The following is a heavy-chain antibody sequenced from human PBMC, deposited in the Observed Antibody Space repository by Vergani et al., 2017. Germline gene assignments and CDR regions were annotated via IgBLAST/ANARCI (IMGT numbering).Heavy chain of an antibody. V-gene: IGHV1-8*01. D-gene: IGHD4-17*01. Sequence: QVQLVQSGAEVKKPGSSVKVSCKASGYTFTSYDINWVRQATGQGLEWMGWMNPNSGNTGYAQKFQGRVTMTRNTSISTAYMELSSLRSEDTAVYYCARGVEGDDYGDYGDAFDIWGQGTMVTVSS. CDR2: MNPNSGNT. CDR1: GYTFTSYD. J-gene: IGHJ3*02. CDR3: ARGVEGDDYGDYGDAFDI.